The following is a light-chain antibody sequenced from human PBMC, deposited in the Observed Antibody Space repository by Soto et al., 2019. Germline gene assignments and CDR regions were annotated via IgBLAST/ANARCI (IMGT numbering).Light chain of an antibody. CDR2: EVT. V-gene: IGLV2-14*01. CDR3: SSYTITSSQV. Sequence: QSVLTQPASVSGSPGQSITISCTGTSFDVGVSNYVSWYQQRPGKAPKLLIYEVTNRPSGVSNRFVGYRSGITASLTISRIQAEDEADYYCSSYTITSSQVFGPGTKLTVL. CDR1: SFDVGVSNY. J-gene: IGLJ1*01.